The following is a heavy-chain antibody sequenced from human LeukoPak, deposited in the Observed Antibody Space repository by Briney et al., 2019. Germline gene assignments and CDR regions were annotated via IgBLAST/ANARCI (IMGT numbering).Heavy chain of an antibody. CDR1: GFTFSSYA. D-gene: IGHD2/OR15-2a*01. Sequence: QPGGSLRLSCAASGFTFSSYAMHWVRQAPGKGLEWVAVISYDGSNKYYADSVKGRFTIFRDNSKNTLYLQMNSLRAEDTAVYYCARDNSFRKMYYFDYWGQGTLVTVSS. J-gene: IGHJ4*02. CDR2: ISYDGSNK. CDR3: ARDNSFRKMYYFDY. V-gene: IGHV3-30*04.